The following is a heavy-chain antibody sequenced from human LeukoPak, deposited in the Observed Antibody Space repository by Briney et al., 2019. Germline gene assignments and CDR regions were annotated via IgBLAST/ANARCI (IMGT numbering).Heavy chain of an antibody. CDR2: ISGSDGST. V-gene: IGHV3-23*01. CDR3: AKYYYGSGSYSLDY. CDR1: GFTFSNNA. J-gene: IGHJ4*02. Sequence: GGSLRLSCAASGFTFSNNAMHWVRQAPGKGLEWVSAISGSDGSTYYADSVKGRFTISRDNSKNTLYLQMNSLRAEDTAVYYCAKYYYGSGSYSLDYWGQGTLVTVSS. D-gene: IGHD3-10*01.